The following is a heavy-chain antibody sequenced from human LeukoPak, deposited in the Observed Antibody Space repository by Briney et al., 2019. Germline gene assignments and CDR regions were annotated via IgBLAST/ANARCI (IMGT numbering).Heavy chain of an antibody. CDR1: GYTFTGYY. D-gene: IGHD3-22*01. CDR2: ISAYNDNT. V-gene: IGHV1-18*04. J-gene: IGHJ4*02. CDR3: ARDLGRNFYYALDY. Sequence: GASVKVSCKASGYTFTGYYMHWVRQAPGQGLEWMGWISAYNDNTNYAQKLQGRVTMTTDTSTSTAYMELRSLRSDDTAVYYCARDLGRNFYYALDYWGQGTLVTVSS.